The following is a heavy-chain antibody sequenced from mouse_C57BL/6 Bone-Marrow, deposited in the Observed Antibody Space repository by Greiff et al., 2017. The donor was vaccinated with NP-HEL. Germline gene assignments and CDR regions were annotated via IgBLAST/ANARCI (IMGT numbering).Heavy chain of an antibody. Sequence: VKLMESGAELAKPGASVKLSCKASGYTFTSYWMHWVKQRPGQGLEWIGYINPSSGYTKYNQKFKDKATLTADKSSSTAYMQLSSLTYEDSAVYYCARWATTVVADFYYWGQGTTLTVSS. CDR3: ARWATTVVADFYY. CDR2: INPSSGYT. D-gene: IGHD1-1*01. CDR1: GYTFTSYW. J-gene: IGHJ2*01. V-gene: IGHV1-7*01.